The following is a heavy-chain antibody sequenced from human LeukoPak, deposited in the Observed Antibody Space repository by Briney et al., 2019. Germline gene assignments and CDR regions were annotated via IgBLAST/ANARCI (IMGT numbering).Heavy chain of an antibody. CDR1: GLIFSSYG. Sequence: GGSLRLSCAASGLIFSSYGMHWVHQAPGKGLEWVAFIRYDGSVKYYAASVKGRFTISRDNSKNTLYLQMNSLRAEDTAVYYCAKDPPTVTTIVWDFDYWGQGTLVTVSS. J-gene: IGHJ4*02. CDR2: IRYDGSVK. V-gene: IGHV3-30*02. D-gene: IGHD4-11*01. CDR3: AKDPPTVTTIVWDFDY.